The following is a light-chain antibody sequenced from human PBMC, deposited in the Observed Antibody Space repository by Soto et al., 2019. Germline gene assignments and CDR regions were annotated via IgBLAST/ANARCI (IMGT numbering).Light chain of an antibody. CDR3: QQSYSTLGT. CDR2: AAS. Sequence: DIPMTQSPSSLSASVGDRVTITCRASQSISSYLNWYQQKPGTAPKLLIYAASSLQSGVPSRFSGSGSGTDFTLTISSLQPEDFATYYCQQSYSTLGTFGQGTKVEIK. CDR1: QSISSY. V-gene: IGKV1-39*01. J-gene: IGKJ1*01.